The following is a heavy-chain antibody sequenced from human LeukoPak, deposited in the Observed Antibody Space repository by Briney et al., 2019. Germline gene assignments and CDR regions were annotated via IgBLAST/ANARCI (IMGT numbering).Heavy chain of an antibody. Sequence: PSETLSLTCTVSGGSISSSSYYWGWIRQPPGKGLEWIGSIYYSGSTYYNPSLKSRVTISVDTSKNQFSLKLSSVTAADTAVYYCASSDCSSTSCYVDYWGQGTLVTVSS. CDR3: ASSDCSSTSCYVDY. D-gene: IGHD2-2*01. V-gene: IGHV4-39*07. J-gene: IGHJ4*02. CDR2: IYYSGST. CDR1: GGSISSSSYY.